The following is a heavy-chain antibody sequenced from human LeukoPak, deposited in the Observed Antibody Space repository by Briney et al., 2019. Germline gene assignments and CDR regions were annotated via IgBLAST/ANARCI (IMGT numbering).Heavy chain of an antibody. Sequence: GRSLRLSCAASGSTFRNFGMHWVRQAPGKGLEWVAVIWYDGSKKYYADSVKGRFTISRDNSKNTLYLQMNSLRAEDTAVYYCATVLYGSGSYYPDYWGQGTLVTVSS. CDR2: IWYDGSKK. D-gene: IGHD3-10*01. V-gene: IGHV3-33*01. J-gene: IGHJ4*02. CDR1: GSTFRNFG. CDR3: ATVLYGSGSYYPDY.